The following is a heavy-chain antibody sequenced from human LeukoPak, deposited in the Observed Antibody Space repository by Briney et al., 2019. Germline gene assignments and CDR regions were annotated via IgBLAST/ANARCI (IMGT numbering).Heavy chain of an antibody. J-gene: IGHJ5*02. CDR2: INPSGGST. V-gene: IGHV1-46*01. CDR1: GYTFTSYY. D-gene: IGHD3-3*01. Sequence: ASVKVSCKASGYTFTSYYMHWVRQAPGQGLEWMGIINPSGGSTSYAQKFQGRVTMTRDMSTSTVYMELSSLRSEDTAVYYCATEGLLPIFGAVATATGREFDPWGQGTLVTVSS. CDR3: ATEGLLPIFGAVATATGREFDP.